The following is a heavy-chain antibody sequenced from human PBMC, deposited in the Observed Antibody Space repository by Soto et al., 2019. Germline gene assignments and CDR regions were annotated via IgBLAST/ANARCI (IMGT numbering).Heavy chain of an antibody. CDR2: ISSSSSYI. J-gene: IGHJ3*02. Sequence: GGSLRLSCAASGFTFSSYSMNWVRQAPGKGLEWVSSISSSSSYIYYADSVKGRFTISRDNAKNSLYLQMNSLRAEDTPVYYCARSTGCSGGSCYLDAFDIWGQGTMVTVSS. CDR3: ARSTGCSGGSCYLDAFDI. V-gene: IGHV3-21*01. D-gene: IGHD2-15*01. CDR1: GFTFSSYS.